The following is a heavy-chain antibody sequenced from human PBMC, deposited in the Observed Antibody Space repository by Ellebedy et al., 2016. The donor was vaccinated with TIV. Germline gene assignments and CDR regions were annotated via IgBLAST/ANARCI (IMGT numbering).Heavy chain of an antibody. CDR3: ARGTAYYHRYFDD. D-gene: IGHD3-10*01. CDR1: GFRLSTHG. V-gene: IGHV3-30*02. J-gene: IGHJ4*02. CDR2: KRFDGRME. Sequence: GESLKISCVASGFRLSTHGMHWVRQAPGKGLEWVAFKRFDGRMEYNGDSVKGRFIISRDVSKNTLYLQMNRLRAEDTAMYYCARGTAYYHRYFDDWGQGTLVTVSS.